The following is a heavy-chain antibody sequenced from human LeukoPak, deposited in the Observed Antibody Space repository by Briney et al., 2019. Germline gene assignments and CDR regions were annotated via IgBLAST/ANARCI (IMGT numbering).Heavy chain of an antibody. CDR3: AKDHQLTIFGVVIIRSGSYFDY. CDR2: ISGSGGST. V-gene: IGHV3-23*01. J-gene: IGHJ4*02. CDR1: GFTFSSYA. Sequence: PGGSLRFSCAASGFTFSSYAMSWVRQAPGKGLEWVSAISGSGGSTYYADSVKGRFTISRDNSKNTLYLQMNSLRAEDTAVYYCAKDHQLTIFGVVIIRSGSYFDYWGQGTLVTVSS. D-gene: IGHD3-3*01.